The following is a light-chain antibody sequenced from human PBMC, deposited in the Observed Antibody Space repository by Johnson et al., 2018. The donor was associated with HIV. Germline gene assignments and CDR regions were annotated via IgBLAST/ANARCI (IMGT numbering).Light chain of an antibody. CDR2: DNN. Sequence: QSLLTQPPSVSAAPGQTVTISCSGSSSNVGSSFVSWYRQVPGTAPKLLIYDNNKRPSGIPGRFSGSKSGPSATLGITGLQTGDEADYYCGTWDSSLSAPYVFGTGTKVTVL. J-gene: IGLJ1*01. V-gene: IGLV1-51*01. CDR1: SSNVGSSF. CDR3: GTWDSSLSAPYV.